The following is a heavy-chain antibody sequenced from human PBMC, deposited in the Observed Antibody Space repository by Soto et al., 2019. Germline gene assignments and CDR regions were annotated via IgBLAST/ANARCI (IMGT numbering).Heavy chain of an antibody. CDR3: ARDPRKYYGGGMLRGLCSAP. Sequence: ASAKASCKASGYTFTSYGISCARQAPEQGLEWMGWISAYNGNTNYAQKLQGRVTMTTDTSTSTAYMELRSLESDDTAVYYCARDPRKYYGGGMLRGLCSAPWGKGTLVTVSS. D-gene: IGHD2-21*01. CDR2: ISAYNGNT. CDR1: GYTFTSYG. V-gene: IGHV1-18*04. J-gene: IGHJ5*02.